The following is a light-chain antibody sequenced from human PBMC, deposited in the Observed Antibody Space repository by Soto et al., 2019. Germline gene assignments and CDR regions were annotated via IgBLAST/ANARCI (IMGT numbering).Light chain of an antibody. CDR3: HHCSSSPRT. Sequence: EIVLTQSPGTLSLSPGERATLSCRASQSVTNNYVAWYQQKPGQAPRLLIDDASIRATGIPDRFSGSGSETDFTLTISRLEPEDFAMYYCHHCSSSPRTFGQGTKVEIK. CDR1: QSVTNNY. V-gene: IGKV3-20*01. J-gene: IGKJ1*01. CDR2: DAS.